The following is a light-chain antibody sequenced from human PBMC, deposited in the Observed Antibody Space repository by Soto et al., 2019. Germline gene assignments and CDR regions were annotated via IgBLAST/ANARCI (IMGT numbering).Light chain of an antibody. V-gene: IGKV3-20*01. CDR3: QQYASSPVYT. Sequence: EIVLTQSPGTLSLSPGERATLSCRASQRVSSSYLAWYQQKPGQAPRLLIYGASSRATGIPDRFSGSGSGIDFTLTISRLEPEDFAVYYCQQYASSPVYTFGQGTKLEI. CDR1: QRVSSSY. J-gene: IGKJ2*01. CDR2: GAS.